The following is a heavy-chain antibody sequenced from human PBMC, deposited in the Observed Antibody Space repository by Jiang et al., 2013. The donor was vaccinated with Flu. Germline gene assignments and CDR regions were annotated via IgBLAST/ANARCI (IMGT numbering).Heavy chain of an antibody. CDR3: ARELGELYYYGMDV. CDR2: IIPILGIA. D-gene: IGHD3-16*01. Sequence: SGAEVKKPGPSVKVSCKASGGTFSSYAISWVRQAPGQGLEWMGRIIPILGIANYAQKFQGRVTITADKSTSTAYMELSSLRSEDTAVYYCARELGELYYYGMDVWGKGTTVTVSP. J-gene: IGHJ6*04. V-gene: IGHV1-69*04. CDR1: GGTFSSYA.